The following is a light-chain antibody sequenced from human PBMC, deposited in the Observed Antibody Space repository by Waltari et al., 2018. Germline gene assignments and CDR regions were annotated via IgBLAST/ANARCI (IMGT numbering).Light chain of an antibody. CDR1: QTISNH. CDR2: GVS. Sequence: DIQMTQSPSSLSASVGDRVTITCRASQTISNHLNWYQHKPGQAPSLLIFGVSSLRGGVPSRFRGSGSETDFTLTISGLQPEDLATYYCQHSDGPSPFGQGTKLEIK. V-gene: IGKV1-39*01. CDR3: QHSDGPSP. J-gene: IGKJ2*01.